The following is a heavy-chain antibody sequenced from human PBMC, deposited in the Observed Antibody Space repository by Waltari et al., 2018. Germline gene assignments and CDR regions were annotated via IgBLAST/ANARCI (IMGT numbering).Heavy chain of an antibody. D-gene: IGHD6-13*01. CDR2: ITPYNGNT. Sequence: QVQLVQSGVEVKKPGASVTVSCKASGYSFTGYGISWVRQAPGQGLEWMGWITPYNGNTDYAQNLQGRVTMTTDASTTTSDMELRSLRSDDTALYFCARRGTAIAAANDYWGQGTLVTVSS. CDR1: GYSFTGYG. J-gene: IGHJ4*02. CDR3: ARRGTAIAAANDY. V-gene: IGHV1-18*01.